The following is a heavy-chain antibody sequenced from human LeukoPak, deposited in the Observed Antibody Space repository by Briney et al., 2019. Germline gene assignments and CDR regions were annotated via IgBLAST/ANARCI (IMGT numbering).Heavy chain of an antibody. CDR2: IKQDGSEK. CDR1: GFTFSSYW. V-gene: IGHV3-7*01. CDR3: ARVGQAYYFDY. Sequence: GGSLRLSCAAPGFTFSSYWMSWVRQAPGKGLEWVANIKQDGSEKQYVDSVEGRFTISRDNAKNSLYLQMNSLRAEDTAVYYCARVGQAYYFDYWGQGTLVTVSS. J-gene: IGHJ4*02.